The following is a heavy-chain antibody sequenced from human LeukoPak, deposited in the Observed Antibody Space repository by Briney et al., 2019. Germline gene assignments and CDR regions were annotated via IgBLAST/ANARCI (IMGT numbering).Heavy chain of an antibody. J-gene: IGHJ4*02. CDR1: GFTFSNYG. CDR2: IWYDGNNK. Sequence: GRSLRLSCAASGFTFSNYGMHWVRQAPGKGLEWVAVIWYDGNNKYYADSVKGRFTTSRDNSKNTLYLQMNSLRAEDTAVYYCARDRWSSTSYSDYWGQGTLVTVSS. V-gene: IGHV3-33*01. CDR3: ARDRWSSTSYSDY. D-gene: IGHD2-2*01.